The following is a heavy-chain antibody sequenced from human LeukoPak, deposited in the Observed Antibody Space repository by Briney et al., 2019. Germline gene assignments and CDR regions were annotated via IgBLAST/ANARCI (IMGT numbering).Heavy chain of an antibody. CDR2: INRNGGST. J-gene: IGHJ4*02. Sequence: PGRSLRLSCAASGFTFYDYGMSWVRQASGKGLERASGINRNGGSTASADSVKGRFSISRDCAKTSLYLQMNSLRAENTAMYYCARGYEGGPFGCWGQGTLVTVS. CDR3: ARGYEGGPFGC. D-gene: IGHD1-1*01. CDR1: GFTFYDYG. V-gene: IGHV3-20*04.